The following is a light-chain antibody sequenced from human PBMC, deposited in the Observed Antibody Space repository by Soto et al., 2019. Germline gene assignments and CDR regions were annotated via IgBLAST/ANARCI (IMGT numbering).Light chain of an antibody. Sequence: EIVLTRSPATLSSFPGDRVTLSCRARQAGNTSLAWYQHKPGQAPRLLIYLTSNRAAGIPARFSGSGSETDFTLTISDVEPEDFAVYYCHQRQSWPRTFGQGTKVDIK. CDR1: QAGNTS. CDR2: LTS. CDR3: HQRQSWPRT. V-gene: IGKV3-11*01. J-gene: IGKJ1*01.